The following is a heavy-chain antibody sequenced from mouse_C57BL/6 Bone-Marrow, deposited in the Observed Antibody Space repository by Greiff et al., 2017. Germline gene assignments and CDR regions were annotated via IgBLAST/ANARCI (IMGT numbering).Heavy chain of an antibody. CDR3: ARHEEGIYYGNYDWFAY. CDR2: FYPGSGSI. Sequence: QVQLQQPGAELVKPGASVKLSCKASGYTFTSYWMHWVKQRSGQGLEWIGWFYPGSGSIKYNEKFKDKATLTANKSSSTVYMELSRLTSEDSAVYFCARHEEGIYYGNYDWFAYWGQGTLVTVSA. D-gene: IGHD2-1*01. V-gene: IGHV1-62-2*01. CDR1: GYTFTSYW. J-gene: IGHJ3*01.